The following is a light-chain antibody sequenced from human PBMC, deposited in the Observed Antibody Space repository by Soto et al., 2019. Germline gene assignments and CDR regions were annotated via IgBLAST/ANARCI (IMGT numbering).Light chain of an antibody. CDR3: QSYDSSLSGYVV. CDR1: SSNIGAGYD. Sequence: QLVLTQPPSVSGAPGQRVTISCTGSSSNIGAGYDEHWYQQLPGTAPKLLIYGNSNRPSGVPDRFSGSKSGTSASLAITGLQAEDEADYYCQSYDSSLSGYVVFGGGTQLTVL. V-gene: IGLV1-40*01. J-gene: IGLJ2*01. CDR2: GNS.